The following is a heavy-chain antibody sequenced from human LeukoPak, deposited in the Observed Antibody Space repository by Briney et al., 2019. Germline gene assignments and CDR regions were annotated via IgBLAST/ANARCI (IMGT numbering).Heavy chain of an antibody. V-gene: IGHV3-48*04. CDR3: AGEILRYYDSSAPIGGY. Sequence: PGGSLRLSCAASGFAFSSYSMNWVRQAPGKGLEWVSYISSSSSTIYYADSVKGRFTISRDNAKNSLYLQMNSLRAEDTAVYYCAGEILRYYDSSAPIGGYWGQGTLVTVSS. J-gene: IGHJ4*02. CDR1: GFAFSSYS. CDR2: ISSSSSTI. D-gene: IGHD3-22*01.